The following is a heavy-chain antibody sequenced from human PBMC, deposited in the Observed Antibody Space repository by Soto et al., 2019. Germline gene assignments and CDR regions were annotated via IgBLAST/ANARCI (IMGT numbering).Heavy chain of an antibody. CDR2: IKPNNGNT. CDR3: ARSSISGIFYYYY. Sequence: QVQLVQSGAEVKKPGASVKVSCKASGYTFTDNGVSWMRQAPGQGLEWMGWIKPNNGNTKYAQNFQGRVTMTTDTSTSTAYVELRSLRSDDTAMYYCARSSISGIFYYYYWGQGTLVTVSS. J-gene: IGHJ4*02. V-gene: IGHV1-18*01. D-gene: IGHD3-10*01. CDR1: GYTFTDNG.